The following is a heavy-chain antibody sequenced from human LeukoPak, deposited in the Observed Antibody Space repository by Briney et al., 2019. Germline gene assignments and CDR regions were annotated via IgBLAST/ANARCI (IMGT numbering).Heavy chain of an antibody. CDR2: INPSGGST. Sequence: ASVKVSCKASGYTFTGYYMHWVRQAPGQGLEWMGIINPSGGSTSYAQKFQGRVTMTRDTSTSTLYMELRSLRSEDTAVYYCARMHDYGDYQYAFDIWGQGTMVTVSS. CDR3: ARMHDYGDYQYAFDI. V-gene: IGHV1-46*01. D-gene: IGHD4-17*01. J-gene: IGHJ3*02. CDR1: GYTFTGYY.